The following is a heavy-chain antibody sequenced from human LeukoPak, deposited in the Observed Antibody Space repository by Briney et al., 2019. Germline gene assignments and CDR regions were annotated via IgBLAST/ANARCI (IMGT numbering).Heavy chain of an antibody. CDR3: AKSGGCSSTSCYLVYFDY. CDR2: ISGSGGST. J-gene: IGHJ4*02. Sequence: PGGSLRLSCAASGFTFSSYAMSWVRQAPGKGLEWVSAISGSGGSTYYADSVKGRFTISRDNSKNTLYLQMNSLRAEDTAVYYCAKSGGCSSTSCYLVYFDYWGQGTLVTVSS. V-gene: IGHV3-23*01. D-gene: IGHD2-2*01. CDR1: GFTFSSYA.